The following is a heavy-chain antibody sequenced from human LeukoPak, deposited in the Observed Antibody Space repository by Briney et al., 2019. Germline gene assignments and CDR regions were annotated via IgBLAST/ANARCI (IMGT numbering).Heavy chain of an antibody. CDR3: ARDDIAAEGY. D-gene: IGHD6-13*01. CDR1: GFTFSSYS. J-gene: IGHJ4*02. V-gene: IGHV3-21*01. Sequence: PGGSLRLSCAATGFTFSSYSMNWVRQAPGKGLEWVSSISSSSSYIHYADSVKGRFTISRDNAKNSLYLQMNSLRAEDTAVYYCARDDIAAEGYWGQGTLVTVSS. CDR2: ISSSSSYI.